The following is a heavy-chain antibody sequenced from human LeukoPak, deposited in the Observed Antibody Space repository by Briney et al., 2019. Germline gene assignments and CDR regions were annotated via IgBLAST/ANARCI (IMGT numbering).Heavy chain of an antibody. Sequence: PGGSLRLSCAASGFTVSSNYMAWVRQPPAKGLEWVSILYSAGFTYYADSVKGRFTISRDNPKNTVYLQMHSLRAEDTAVYYCARELPFEDWGQGSLVTVSS. CDR3: ARELPFED. CDR2: LYSAGFT. D-gene: IGHD2-15*01. CDR1: GFTVSSNY. V-gene: IGHV3-53*01. J-gene: IGHJ4*02.